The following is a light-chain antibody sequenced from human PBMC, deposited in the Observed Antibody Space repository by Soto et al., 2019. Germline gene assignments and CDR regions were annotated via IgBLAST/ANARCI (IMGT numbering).Light chain of an antibody. CDR3: TSYTRDTALV. CDR2: EVS. Sequence: QSALTQPASVSGSPGQSITISCTGTSSDVGTYNYVSWYQHHPGKAPKLIIYEVSNRPSGVSNRFSGSKSGSTASLTISGLQDEDEADYHCTSYTRDTALVFGTGTKVTVL. CDR1: SSDVGTYNY. V-gene: IGLV2-14*01. J-gene: IGLJ1*01.